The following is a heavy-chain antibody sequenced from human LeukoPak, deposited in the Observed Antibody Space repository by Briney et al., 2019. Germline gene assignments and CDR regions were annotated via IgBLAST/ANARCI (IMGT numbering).Heavy chain of an antibody. CDR2: ISGSGGST. Sequence: GGSLRLSCAASGFTFSSYAMSWVRQAPGKGLEGVSAISGSGGSTYYADSVKGRFTISRDNSKNTLYLQMNSLRAEDTAVYYCAKVAHYDFWSGPDYYTDVWGKGATVTVSS. D-gene: IGHD3-3*01. CDR3: AKVAHYDFWSGPDYYTDV. CDR1: GFTFSSYA. V-gene: IGHV3-23*01. J-gene: IGHJ6*03.